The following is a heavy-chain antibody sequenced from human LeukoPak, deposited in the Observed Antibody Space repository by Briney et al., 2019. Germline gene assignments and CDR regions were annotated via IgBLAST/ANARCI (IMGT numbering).Heavy chain of an antibody. CDR1: GFTFSSYG. D-gene: IGHD1-26*01. CDR3: AKGGKWDVTPFDY. V-gene: IGHV3-33*06. CDR2: IWYDGSNK. Sequence: GGSLRLSCAASGFTFSSYGMHWVRQAPGKGLEWVAVIWYDGSNKYYADSVKGRFTISRDNSKNTLYLQVNSLRAEDTAVYYCAKGGKWDVTPFDYWGQGTLVTVSS. J-gene: IGHJ4*02.